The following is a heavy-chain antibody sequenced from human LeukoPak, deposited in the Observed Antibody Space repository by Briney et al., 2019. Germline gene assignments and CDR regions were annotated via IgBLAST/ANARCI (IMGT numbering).Heavy chain of an antibody. CDR2: ISYDGSNK. CDR1: GFTFSSYG. V-gene: IGHV3-30*03. CDR3: VKPFGTDIDFDL. D-gene: IGHD3-16*01. J-gene: IGHJ2*01. Sequence: GGSLRLSCAASGFTFSSYGMHWVRQAPGKGLEWVAVISYDGSNKYYADSVKGRFTISRDNSKNTLYLQMNSLRAEDTAVYYCVKPFGTDIDFDLWGHGTLVTVSS.